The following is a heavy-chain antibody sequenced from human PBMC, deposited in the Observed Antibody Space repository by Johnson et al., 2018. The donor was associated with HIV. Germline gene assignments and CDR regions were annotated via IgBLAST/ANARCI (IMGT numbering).Heavy chain of an antibody. J-gene: IGHJ3*02. V-gene: IGHV3-66*01. CDR3: ARATGEEAFDI. CDR1: AFTVSSNH. Sequence: VQLVESGGGLVQPGGSLRLSCAASAFTVSSNHMTWVRQAPGKGLEWVSVIHSGTTIYYADSVKGRFTTSRDNAKNSLYLQMISLRAEDTAFYYCARATGEEAFDIWGQGTMVTVSS. D-gene: IGHD3-16*01. CDR2: IHSGTTI.